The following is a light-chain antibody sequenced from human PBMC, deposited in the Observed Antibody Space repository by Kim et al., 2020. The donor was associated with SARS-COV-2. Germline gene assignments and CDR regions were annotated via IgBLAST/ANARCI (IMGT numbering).Light chain of an antibody. V-gene: IGKV1-39*01. J-gene: IGKJ4*01. CDR3: QQSHTAPLLT. Sequence: DIQMTQSPSSLGASVGDRVTITCRASQNINSFLNWYQQRPGKAPKLLIYAASTLQIGVPSRFSGSGSGTDFTLTINSLQPEDFATYYCQQSHTAPLLTFGGGTKLEI. CDR2: AAS. CDR1: QNINSF.